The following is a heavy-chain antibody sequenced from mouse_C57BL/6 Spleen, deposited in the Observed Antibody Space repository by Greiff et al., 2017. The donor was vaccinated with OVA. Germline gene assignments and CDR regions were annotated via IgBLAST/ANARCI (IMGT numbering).Heavy chain of an antibody. CDR2: LDPEDGDT. V-gene: IGHV14-1*01. Sequence: EVQLQQSGAELVRPGASVKLSCTASGFNIKDYYMHWVKQRPDQGLEWIGRLDPEDGDTEYAPKFQGKATMTADTSSNAAYLQLSSLTSEDTAVYYCTNVTTVVATRDYAMDYWGQGTSVTVSS. CDR3: TNVTTVVATRDYAMDY. CDR1: GFNIKDYY. D-gene: IGHD1-1*01. J-gene: IGHJ4*01.